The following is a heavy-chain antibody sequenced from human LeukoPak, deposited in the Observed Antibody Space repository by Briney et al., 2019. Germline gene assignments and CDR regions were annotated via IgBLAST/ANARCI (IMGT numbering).Heavy chain of an antibody. D-gene: IGHD5-18*01. V-gene: IGHV1-46*01. CDR3: AVDTAMISAYD. CDR1: GYTFTSYY. J-gene: IGHJ4*02. CDR2: INPSGGST. Sequence: ASVKVSCKASGYTFTSYYMHWVRQAPGQGLEWMGIINPSGGSTSYAQKSQGRVTMTRDTSTSTVYMELSSLRSEDTAVYYCAVDTAMISAYDWGQGTLVTGSS.